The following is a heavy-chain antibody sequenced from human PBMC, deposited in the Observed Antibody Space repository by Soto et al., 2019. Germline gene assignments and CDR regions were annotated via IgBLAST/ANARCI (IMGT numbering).Heavy chain of an antibody. CDR2: IIPSYGTA. V-gene: IGHV1-69*05. CDR1: GGTFSSYA. CDR3: AREEGRPSYYGMDV. J-gene: IGHJ6*02. Sequence: SVKVSCKASGGTFSSYAISWVRQAPGQGLEWMGGIIPSYGTANYAQKLQGRVAITTDASTSTAYMELRSLRSDDTAVYYCAREEGRPSYYGMDVWGQGTTVTVSS.